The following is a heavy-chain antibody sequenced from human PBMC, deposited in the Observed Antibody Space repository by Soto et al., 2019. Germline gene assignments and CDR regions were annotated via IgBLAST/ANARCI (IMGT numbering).Heavy chain of an antibody. CDR2: IWYDGSNK. CDR1: GVTFSSYG. V-gene: IGHV3-33*01. J-gene: IGHJ5*02. Sequence: QPGGSLRLSCAASGVTFSSYGMHWVRQAPGKGLEWVAVIWYDGSNKYYADSVKGRFTISRDNSKNTLYLQMNSLRAEDTAVYYCARDSTYYYDSSGYNWFDPWGQGTLVTVSS. D-gene: IGHD3-22*01. CDR3: ARDSTYYYDSSGYNWFDP.